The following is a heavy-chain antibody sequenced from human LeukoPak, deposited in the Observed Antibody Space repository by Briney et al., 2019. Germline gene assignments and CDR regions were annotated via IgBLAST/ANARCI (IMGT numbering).Heavy chain of an antibody. CDR2: IRYDGSNK. CDR1: GFTFSTYG. CDR3: ANNYYDSKGSFDY. D-gene: IGHD3-22*01. V-gene: IGHV3-30*02. J-gene: IGHJ4*02. Sequence: GESLRLSCSASGFTFSTYGMHWVRQAPGKGLEWVAFIRYDGSNKYYADSAKGRFTISRDNSKNTLYLQMNSLRAEDTAVYYCANNYYDSKGSFDYWGQGTLVTVSS.